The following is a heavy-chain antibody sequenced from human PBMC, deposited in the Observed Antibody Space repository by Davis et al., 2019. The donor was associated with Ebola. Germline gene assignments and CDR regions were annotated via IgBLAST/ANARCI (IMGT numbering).Heavy chain of an antibody. J-gene: IGHJ4*02. CDR3: ARDRLAAPFDY. V-gene: IGHV1-3*01. CDR2: INAGNGNT. Sequence: ASVKVSCKASGYTFTSYAMHWVRQAPGQRLEWMGWINAGNGNTKYSQKFQGRVTITADKSTSTAYMELSSLRSDDTAVYYCARDRLAAPFDYWGQGTLVTVSS. D-gene: IGHD6-13*01. CDR1: GYTFTSYA.